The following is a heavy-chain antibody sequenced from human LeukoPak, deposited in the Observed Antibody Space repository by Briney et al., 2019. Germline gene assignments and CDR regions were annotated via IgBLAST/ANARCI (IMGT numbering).Heavy chain of an antibody. V-gene: IGHV1-46*01. CDR1: GYTFTNYF. J-gene: IGHJ4*02. Sequence: GASVKVSCKASGYTFTNYFMHWVRRAPGQGRVWMGIINPSGGSTSYAQKFQGGVTMTRDTSTSTVYMELSSLRSEDTAVYYCARGGSSSSPFFDYWGQGTLVTVSS. D-gene: IGHD6-13*01. CDR2: INPSGGST. CDR3: ARGGSSSSPFFDY.